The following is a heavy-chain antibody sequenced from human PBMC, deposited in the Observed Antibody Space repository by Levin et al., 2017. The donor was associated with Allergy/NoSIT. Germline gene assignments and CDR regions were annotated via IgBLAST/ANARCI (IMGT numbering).Heavy chain of an antibody. CDR1: GGSISNYY. D-gene: IGHD4-17*01. Sequence: ASETLSLTCTVSGGSISNYYWSWIRQPPGKGLEWIGYMYYSGSTVYSPSLKSRVTISVDTSKNQFSLRLSSVTAADTAVYYCARHINDYGDYFGYWGPGSLVTVSS. V-gene: IGHV4-59*08. CDR2: MYYSGST. J-gene: IGHJ4*02. CDR3: ARHINDYGDYFGY.